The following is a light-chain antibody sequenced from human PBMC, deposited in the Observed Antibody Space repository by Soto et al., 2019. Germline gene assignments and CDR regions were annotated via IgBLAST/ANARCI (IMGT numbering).Light chain of an antibody. CDR1: QGICDY. CDR2: GAS. V-gene: IGKV1-9*01. J-gene: IGKJ4*01. Sequence: DIPLTQSPSFLSASLGDRVTISCRASQGICDYLAWYQQKPGKAPKLLIYGASTLQSGVPSRFSGSASGTEFTLTISSLQAEDFATYFCQQFNAYPLTFGGGTKLEIK. CDR3: QQFNAYPLT.